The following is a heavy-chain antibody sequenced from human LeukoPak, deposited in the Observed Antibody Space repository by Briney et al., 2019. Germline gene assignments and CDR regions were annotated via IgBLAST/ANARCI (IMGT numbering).Heavy chain of an antibody. CDR3: ARAYLHDYGDYQWFDP. Sequence: PGGSLRLSCAASGFTFSSYEMNWVRQAPGKGLEWVSYISSSGSTIYYADSVKGRFTISRDNAKNSLYLQMNSPRAEDTAVYYCARAYLHDYGDYQWFDPWGQGTLVTVSS. V-gene: IGHV3-48*03. D-gene: IGHD4-17*01. CDR2: ISSSGSTI. J-gene: IGHJ5*02. CDR1: GFTFSSYE.